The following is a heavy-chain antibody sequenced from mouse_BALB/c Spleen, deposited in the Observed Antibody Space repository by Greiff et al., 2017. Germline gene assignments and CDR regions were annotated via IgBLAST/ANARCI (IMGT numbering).Heavy chain of an antibody. D-gene: IGHD1-1*01. V-gene: IGHV3-8*02. CDR2: ISYSGST. J-gene: IGHJ3*01. CDR1: GDSITSGY. Sequence: EVKLVESGPSLVKPSQTLSLTCSVTGDSITSGYWNWIRKLPGNKLEYMGYISYSGSTYYNPSLKSRISITRDTSKNQYYLQLNSVTTEDTATYYCARNYGSSYDAWFAYWGQGTLVTVSA. CDR3: ARNYGSSYDAWFAY.